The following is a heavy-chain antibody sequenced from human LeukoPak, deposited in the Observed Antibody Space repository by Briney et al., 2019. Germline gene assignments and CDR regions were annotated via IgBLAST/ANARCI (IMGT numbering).Heavy chain of an antibody. CDR1: GFTFSSYA. CDR2: ISSNGGST. V-gene: IGHV3-64D*09. Sequence: GGSLRLSCSASGFTFSSYAMHWVRQAPGKGLEYVSAISSNGGSTYYADSVKGRFTISRDNSKNTLYLQMSSLRAEDAAVYYCVKGLSRGFDWLLDPYYFDYWGQGTLVTVSS. J-gene: IGHJ4*02. D-gene: IGHD3-9*01. CDR3: VKGLSRGFDWLLDPYYFDY.